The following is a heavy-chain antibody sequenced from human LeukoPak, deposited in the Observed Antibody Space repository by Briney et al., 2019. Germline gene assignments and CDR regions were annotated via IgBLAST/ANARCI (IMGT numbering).Heavy chain of an antibody. J-gene: IGHJ6*03. V-gene: IGHV1-69*01. D-gene: IGHD1/OR15-1a*01. CDR3: AREATPQTSTLYYYYYYMDV. CDR2: IIPIYGIA. Sequence: GSSVKVSCKASGGTFSTYAISWVRQPPGQGLEWMGGIIPIYGIANYAQKLRGRVKITADESTSTSYMEVNGLRSEDTAVYYCAREATPQTSTLYYYYYYMDVWGNGTPVTVSS. CDR1: GGTFSTYA.